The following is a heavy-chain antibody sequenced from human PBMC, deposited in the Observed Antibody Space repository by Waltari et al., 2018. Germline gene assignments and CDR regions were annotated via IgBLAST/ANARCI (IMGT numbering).Heavy chain of an antibody. V-gene: IGHV4-59*08. CDR2: IYYSGAT. J-gene: IGHJ4*02. CDR1: GGSISSYY. D-gene: IGHD6-19*01. Sequence: QVQLQESGPGLVKPSETLSLTCTVSGGSISSYYWSWIRQPPGKGLEWIGYIYYSGATNYTLSLKSRGTISVDTSKNQFSLKLSSVTAADTAVYYCASSPAAAVAGRIGYFDYWGQGTLVTVSS. CDR3: ASSPAAAVAGRIGYFDY.